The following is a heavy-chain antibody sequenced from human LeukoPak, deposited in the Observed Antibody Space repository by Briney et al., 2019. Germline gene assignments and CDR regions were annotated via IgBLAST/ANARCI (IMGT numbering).Heavy chain of an antibody. Sequence: GGSLRLSCAASGFTFSSYGMHWVRQAPGKGLEWVAFIRYDGSNKYYADSVKGRFTISRDNSKNTLYLQMNSLRAEDTAVYYCAKESYDFWSGYYPGGENWFDPWGQGTLVTVSS. CDR3: AKESYDFWSGYYPGGENWFDP. V-gene: IGHV3-30*02. CDR2: IRYDGSNK. J-gene: IGHJ5*02. CDR1: GFTFSSYG. D-gene: IGHD3-3*01.